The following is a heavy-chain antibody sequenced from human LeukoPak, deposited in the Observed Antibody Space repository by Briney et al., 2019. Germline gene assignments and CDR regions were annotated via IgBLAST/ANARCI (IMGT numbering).Heavy chain of an antibody. J-gene: IGHJ4*02. CDR3: AKNAIVVVVAADFDY. CDR1: GFTFSSYG. CDR2: ISGSGGST. D-gene: IGHD2-15*01. Sequence: GGSLRLSCAASGFTFSSYGMSWVRQAPGKGLEWVSAISGSGGSTYYADSVKGRFTISRDNSKNTLYLQMNSLRAEDTAVYYCAKNAIVVVVAADFDYWGQGTLVTVSS. V-gene: IGHV3-23*01.